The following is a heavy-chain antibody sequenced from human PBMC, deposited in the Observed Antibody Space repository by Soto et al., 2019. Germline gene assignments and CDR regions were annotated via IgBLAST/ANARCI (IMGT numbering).Heavy chain of an antibody. CDR2: ISSSGTTI. V-gene: IGHV3-48*03. CDR1: EFTFSSYE. Sequence: GGSLRLSCXASEFTFSSYEMNWVRQAPGKGLEWVSYISSSGTTIYYTDSVKGRFTISRDNAKKSLYLQMNSLRAEDTALYYCVRFGGAAAGPGDYWGQGTLVTVSS. J-gene: IGHJ4*02. D-gene: IGHD6-13*01. CDR3: VRFGGAAAGPGDY.